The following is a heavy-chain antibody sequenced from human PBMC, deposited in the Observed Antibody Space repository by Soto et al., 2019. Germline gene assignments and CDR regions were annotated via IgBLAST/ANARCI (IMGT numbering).Heavy chain of an antibody. D-gene: IGHD1-26*01. V-gene: IGHV3-53*04. J-gene: IGHJ5*01. CDR1: GFSVSINC. CDR3: ARGSGSYSSSDS. Sequence: EVQLVESGGGLVQPGGSLRLSCGASGFSVSINCMSWVRQAPGKGLEWVSVIYSGGSTYYADSVKGRFTISRDNSKNTLYLQMNSLRVEDTAVYYCARGSGSYSSSDSWGQGTLVTVSS. CDR2: IYSGGST.